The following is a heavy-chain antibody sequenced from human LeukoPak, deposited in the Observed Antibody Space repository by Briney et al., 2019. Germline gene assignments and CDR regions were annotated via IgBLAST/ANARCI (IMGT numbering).Heavy chain of an antibody. D-gene: IGHD6-19*01. CDR1: GGTFSSYA. Sequence: GSSVKVSCKASGGTFSSYAISWVRQAPGQGLEWMGGIIPIFGTANYAQKFQGRVTITTDESTSTAYMELSSLRSEDAAVYYCARDIHSSGWRDWYFDLWGRGTLVTVSS. J-gene: IGHJ2*01. CDR2: IIPIFGTA. V-gene: IGHV1-69*05. CDR3: ARDIHSSGWRDWYFDL.